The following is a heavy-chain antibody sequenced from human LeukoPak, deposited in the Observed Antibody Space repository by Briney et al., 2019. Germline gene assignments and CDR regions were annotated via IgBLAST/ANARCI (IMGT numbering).Heavy chain of an antibody. CDR1: GYSFTDYY. Sequence: ASVKVSCKASGYSFTDYYMHWVRQAPGQGLEWMAWINPNTGATKSARKFQGRVTMTRDTSISTAHMELSRLRSDDTAVYYCARDRPRPGVGGNPNYYYYYMDVWGKGTTVTVSS. CDR3: ARDRPRPGVGGNPNYYYYYMDV. CDR2: INPNTGAT. D-gene: IGHD4-23*01. J-gene: IGHJ6*03. V-gene: IGHV1-2*02.